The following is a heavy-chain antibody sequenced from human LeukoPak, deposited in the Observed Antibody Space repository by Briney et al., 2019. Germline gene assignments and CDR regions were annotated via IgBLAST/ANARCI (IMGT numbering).Heavy chain of an antibody. J-gene: IGHJ5*02. Sequence: PGGSLRLSCAASGFTFSSYAMSWVRQAPGKGLEWVSAISGSGGSTYYADSVKGRFTISRDNSKNTLYLQMNSLRAEDTAVYYCAKDFGLAPAVTLDYGDFLNWFDPWGQGTLVTVSS. V-gene: IGHV3-23*01. CDR1: GFTFSSYA. CDR3: AKDFGLAPAVTLDYGDFLNWFDP. D-gene: IGHD4-17*01. CDR2: ISGSGGST.